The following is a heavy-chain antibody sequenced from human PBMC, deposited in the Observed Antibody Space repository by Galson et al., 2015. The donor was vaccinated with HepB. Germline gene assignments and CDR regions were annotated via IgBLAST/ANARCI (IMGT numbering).Heavy chain of an antibody. CDR3: ARDFELRDPKSSYYDSSGYLDY. V-gene: IGHV3-30-3*01. CDR1: GFTFSSYA. CDR2: ISYDGSNK. D-gene: IGHD3-22*01. J-gene: IGHJ4*02. Sequence: SLRLSCAASGFTFSSYAMHWVRQAPGKGLEWVAVISYDGSNKYYADSVKGRFTISRDNSKNTLYLQMNSLRAEDTAVYYCARDFELRDPKSSYYDSSGYLDYWGQGTLVTVSS.